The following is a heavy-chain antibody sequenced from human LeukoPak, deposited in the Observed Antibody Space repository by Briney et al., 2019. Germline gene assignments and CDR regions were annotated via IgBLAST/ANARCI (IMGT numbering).Heavy chain of an antibody. CDR1: GFTFDDYA. Sequence: GGPLRLSCAVSGFTFDDYAMHWVRQAPGKGLEWVSSISWNSARIAYADSVKGRFSISRDNARNSLYLQMNSLRSEDMAFYYCAKDIRGYYDDSGYINFWGQGTLVIVSS. D-gene: IGHD3-22*01. CDR3: AKDIRGYYDDSGYINF. CDR2: ISWNSARI. V-gene: IGHV3-9*03. J-gene: IGHJ4*02.